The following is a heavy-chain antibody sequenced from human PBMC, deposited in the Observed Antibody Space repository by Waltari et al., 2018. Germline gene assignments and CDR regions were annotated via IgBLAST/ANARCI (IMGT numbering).Heavy chain of an antibody. CDR3: ATVGDVVLVTYFGH. J-gene: IGHJ4*02. D-gene: IGHD2-15*01. V-gene: IGHV3-23*01. CDR2: ISGSGDPT. Sequence: EVQLLESGGGLIKPGGSLRLSCAAPGLTFFYHAMSWVRQAPGKGLEWVSAISGSGDPTYYAESVKGRFTISRDNSKNMLYLEMNSLRAEDTAIYYCATVGDVVLVTYFGHWGQGALVTVSS. CDR1: GLTFFYHA.